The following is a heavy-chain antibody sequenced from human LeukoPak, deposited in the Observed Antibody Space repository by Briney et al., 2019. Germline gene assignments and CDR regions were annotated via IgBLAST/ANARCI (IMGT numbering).Heavy chain of an antibody. D-gene: IGHD5-24*01. CDR3: AREMDPLEGSFDY. CDR1: EYSFTSYW. V-gene: IGHV5-51*01. CDR2: IYPGDSDT. J-gene: IGHJ4*02. Sequence: GESLKISCKGSEYSFTSYWIGWVRQMPGKGLEWMGIIYPGDSDTRHSPSFQGQVTISADKSISTAYLQWSSLKASDTAMYYCAREMDPLEGSFDYWGQGTLVTVSS.